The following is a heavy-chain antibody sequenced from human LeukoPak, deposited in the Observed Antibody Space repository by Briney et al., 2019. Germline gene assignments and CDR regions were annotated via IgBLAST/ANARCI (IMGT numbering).Heavy chain of an antibody. Sequence: KTSDTLSLTCTLSGDSISSYYWSWTRQPPGKGVECIGYIYHSGTTNYNPSLKGRVTISVDTSKNQFSLKLSSVTAADTAIYYCARQRDYADYLDAFDVWGQGTMVTVSS. CDR1: GDSISSYY. J-gene: IGHJ3*01. CDR2: IYHSGTT. V-gene: IGHV4-59*08. CDR3: ARQRDYADYLDAFDV. D-gene: IGHD4-17*01.